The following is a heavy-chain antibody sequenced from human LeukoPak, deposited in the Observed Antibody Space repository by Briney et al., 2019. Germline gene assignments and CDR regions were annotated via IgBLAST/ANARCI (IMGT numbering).Heavy chain of an antibody. V-gene: IGHV4-4*07. CDR3: ARGAYDSSGYHKYYFDY. CDR2: IYTSGST. CDR1: GGSISSYY. Sequence: SETLSLTCTVSGGSISSYYWSWIRQPAGKGLEWIGRIYTSGSTNYNPSLKSRVTMSVDTSKNQFSLKLGSVTAADTAVYYCARGAYDSSGYHKYYFDYWGQGTLVTVSS. J-gene: IGHJ4*02. D-gene: IGHD3-22*01.